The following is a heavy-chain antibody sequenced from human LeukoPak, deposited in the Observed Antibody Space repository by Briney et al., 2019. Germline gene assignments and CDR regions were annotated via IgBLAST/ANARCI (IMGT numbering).Heavy chain of an antibody. Sequence: SGGSLRLSCAASGFTFSSYGMHWVRQAPGKGLEWVAVISYDGSNKYYADSVKGRFTISRDNSKNTLYLQMNSLRAEDTAVYYCAKDDSRYNWNLFWVPYYFDYWGQGTLVTVSS. CDR2: ISYDGSNK. J-gene: IGHJ4*02. CDR3: AKDDSRYNWNLFWVPYYFDY. CDR1: GFTFSSYG. V-gene: IGHV3-30*18. D-gene: IGHD1-7*01.